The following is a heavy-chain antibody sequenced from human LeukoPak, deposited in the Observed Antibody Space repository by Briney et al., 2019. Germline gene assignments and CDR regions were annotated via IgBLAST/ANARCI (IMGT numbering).Heavy chain of an antibody. V-gene: IGHV1-2*02. CDR2: INPTSGGT. CDR1: GYTFTGYY. CDR3: ATALSLADFDY. D-gene: IGHD3-16*01. J-gene: IGHJ4*02. Sequence: ASVKVSCKASGYTFTGYYMHWVRQAPGQGLEWMGWINPTSGGTNYAQKFQGRVTMTGDTSISTAYMELSSLRSDDAAFYYCATALSLADFDYWGQGTLVTVSS.